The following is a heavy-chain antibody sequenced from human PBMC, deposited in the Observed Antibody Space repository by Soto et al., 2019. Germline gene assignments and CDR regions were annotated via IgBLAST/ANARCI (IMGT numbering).Heavy chain of an antibody. J-gene: IGHJ4*02. CDR2: THHSGRT. CDR1: GGSMSSSNW. Sequence: QVQLQESGPGLVKPSGTLSLTCTVSGGSMSSSNWWNWVRQPPGKGLEWIGETHHSGRTNYNPSLKRRVTISVDKSKNHFPLKVSSGAAADTAVYYCAGAEATGLDCWGQGTLVTVSS. CDR3: AGAEATGLDC. V-gene: IGHV4-4*02.